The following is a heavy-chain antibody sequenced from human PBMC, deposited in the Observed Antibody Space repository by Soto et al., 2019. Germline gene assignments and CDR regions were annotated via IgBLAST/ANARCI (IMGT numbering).Heavy chain of an antibody. CDR3: ARTTVVSGAPDFDY. CDR2: ISYGGINN. V-gene: IGHV3-30-3*01. D-gene: IGHD4-4*01. J-gene: IGHJ4*02. CDR1: GFTFSNFP. Sequence: PGGSLRLSCAASGFTFSNFPMHWVRQAPGKGLEWVAVISYGGINNYYADSVKGRFTISRDDSKNTVYLQMNGLRPEDTAVYFCARTTVVSGAPDFDYWGQGTLVTSPQ.